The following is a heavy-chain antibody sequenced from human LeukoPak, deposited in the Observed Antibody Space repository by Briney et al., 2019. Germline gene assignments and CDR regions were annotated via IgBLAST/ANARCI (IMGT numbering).Heavy chain of an antibody. D-gene: IGHD3-22*01. CDR3: ARDEEWYYYDSSGYQLFDY. CDR1: GYTFTGYY. V-gene: IGHV1-2*02. Sequence: GASVKVSCKASGYTFTGYYMHWVRQAPGQGLEWMGWINPNSGGTNYAQKFQGRVTMTRDTSISTDYMELSRLRSDDTAVCYCARDEEWYYYDSSGYQLFDYWGQGTLVTVSS. CDR2: INPNSGGT. J-gene: IGHJ4*02.